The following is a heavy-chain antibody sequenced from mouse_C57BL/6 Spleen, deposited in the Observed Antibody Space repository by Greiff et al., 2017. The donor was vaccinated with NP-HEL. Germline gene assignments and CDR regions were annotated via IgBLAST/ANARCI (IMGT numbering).Heavy chain of an antibody. Sequence: VQLKQSGPGLVKPSQSLSLTCSVTGYSITSGYYWNWIRQFPGNKLEWMGYISYDGSNNYNPSLKNRISITRDTSKNQFFLKLNSVTTEDTATYYCARDDYPYYAMDYWGQGTSVTVSS. CDR1: GYSITSGYY. CDR3: ARDDYPYYAMDY. CDR2: ISYDGSN. J-gene: IGHJ4*01. D-gene: IGHD2-4*01. V-gene: IGHV3-6*01.